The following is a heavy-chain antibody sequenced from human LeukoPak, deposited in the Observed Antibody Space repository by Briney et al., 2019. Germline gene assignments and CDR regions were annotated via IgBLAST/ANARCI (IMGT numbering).Heavy chain of an antibody. V-gene: IGHV3-48*03. CDR1: GFTFSDYE. CDR2: ISSSGHPI. J-gene: IGHJ3*02. D-gene: IGHD3-22*01. Sequence: GGSLRLSCAASGFTFSDYEMNWVRQAPGKGLEWVSYISSSGHPIYYADSVKGRFTISRDNAKNSLYLQMNSLRPEDTALYYCAKDTLPYYDSSGYYSLRHAFDIWGQGTMVTVSS. CDR3: AKDTLPYYDSSGYYSLRHAFDI.